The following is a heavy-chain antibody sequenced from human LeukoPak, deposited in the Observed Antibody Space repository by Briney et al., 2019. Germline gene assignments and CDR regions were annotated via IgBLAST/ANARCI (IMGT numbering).Heavy chain of an antibody. CDR3: ASRTRFGELRFDY. D-gene: IGHD3-10*01. J-gene: IGHJ4*02. CDR2: IYYSGST. V-gene: IGHV4-39*01. CDR1: GGSISSSSYY. Sequence: KPSETLSLTCTVSGGSISSSSYYWGWIRQPPGKGLEWIGSIYYSGSTYYNPSLKSRVTVSVDTSKNQFSLKLSSVTAADTAVYYCASRTRFGELRFDYWGREPWSPSPQ.